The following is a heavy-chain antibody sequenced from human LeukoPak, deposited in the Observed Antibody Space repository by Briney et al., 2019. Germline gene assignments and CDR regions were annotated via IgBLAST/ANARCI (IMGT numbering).Heavy chain of an antibody. CDR2: ISSSSSTI. J-gene: IGHJ4*02. V-gene: IGHV3-48*02. Sequence: GGSLRLSCAASGFTFSSYSMNWVRQAPGKGLEWVSYISSSSSTIYYADSVKGRFTISRDNAKNSLYLQMDSLRDDDTAVYYCARDRGAIDYWGQGTLVTVSS. CDR1: GFTFSSYS. CDR3: ARDRGAIDY.